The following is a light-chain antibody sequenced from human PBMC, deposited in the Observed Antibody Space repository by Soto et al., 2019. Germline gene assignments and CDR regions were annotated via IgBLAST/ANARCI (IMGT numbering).Light chain of an antibody. J-gene: IGKJ3*01. V-gene: IGKV3-11*01. Sequence: EIVLTQSPATLSLSPGERATLSCRASQNVSSYLAWYQQKPGQAPMILIYDASNRATAIPARFSGSGSGSAFTLTSSRLEPEDFALYYCHERSNWLTFGAGTKVDIK. CDR3: HERSNWLT. CDR1: QNVSSY. CDR2: DAS.